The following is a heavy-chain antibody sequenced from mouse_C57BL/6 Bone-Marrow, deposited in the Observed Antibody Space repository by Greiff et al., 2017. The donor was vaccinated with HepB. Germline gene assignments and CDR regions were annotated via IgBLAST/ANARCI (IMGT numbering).Heavy chain of an antibody. CDR3: ARSSITTVVAGDFDY. J-gene: IGHJ2*01. Sequence: VQLQQSGPVLVKPGPSVKISCKASGFTFTDYYMHWVKQSHGKSLEWIGLVYPYNGGTSYNQKFKGKATLTVDTSSSTAYLELNSLTSEDSAVYYCARSSITTVVAGDFDYWGQGTTLTVSS. D-gene: IGHD1-1*01. V-gene: IGHV1-36*01. CDR1: GFTFTDYY. CDR2: VYPYNGGT.